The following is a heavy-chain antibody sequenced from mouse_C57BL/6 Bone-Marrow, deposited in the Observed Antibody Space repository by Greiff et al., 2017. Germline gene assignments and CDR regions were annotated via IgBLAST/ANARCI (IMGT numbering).Heavy chain of an antibody. CDR3: ARHSTYYSNYNY. CDR2: ISGGGGNT. J-gene: IGHJ2*01. Sequence: DVKLVESGGGLVQPGGSLKLSCAASGFTFSSYTMSWVRQTPEKRLEWVATISGGGGNTYYPDSVTGHFTISRDNAKNTLYLHMSSLRSADTALYDCARHSTYYSNYNYWGQGTTLTVSS. D-gene: IGHD2-5*01. V-gene: IGHV5-9*01. CDR1: GFTFSSYT.